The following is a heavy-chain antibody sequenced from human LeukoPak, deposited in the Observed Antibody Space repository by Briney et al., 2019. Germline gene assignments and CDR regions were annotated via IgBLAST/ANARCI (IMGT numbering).Heavy chain of an antibody. CDR3: VRGNDYGGPHY. Sequence: GGSLRLSCAVSGFTFSSYWMHWVRQAPGKGPVWVSRIDRDGSRLNYADSVKGRFTISRDNGKNTLFLQMNSLRAEDAAVYYCVRGNDYGGPHYWGQGTLVTVSS. J-gene: IGHJ4*02. CDR2: IDRDGSRL. V-gene: IGHV3-74*01. D-gene: IGHD4-23*01. CDR1: GFTFSSYW.